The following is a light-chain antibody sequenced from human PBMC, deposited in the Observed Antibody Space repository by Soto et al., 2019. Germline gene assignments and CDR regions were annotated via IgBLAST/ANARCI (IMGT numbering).Light chain of an antibody. J-gene: IGLJ1*01. CDR1: SRDVGGYNY. CDR3: SSYTSISTYV. V-gene: IGLV2-14*01. Sequence: QSALTQPASVSGSPGQSITISCTGTSRDVGGYNYVSWYQQHPGKAPKLMIYDVSNRPSGVSNRFSGSKSGNTASLTISGLQAEDEADYYCSSYTSISTYVFGTGTKLTVL. CDR2: DVS.